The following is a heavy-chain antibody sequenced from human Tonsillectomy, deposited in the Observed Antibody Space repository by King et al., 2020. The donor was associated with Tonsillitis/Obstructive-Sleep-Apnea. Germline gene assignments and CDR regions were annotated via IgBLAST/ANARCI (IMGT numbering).Heavy chain of an antibody. Sequence: VTLKESGPVLVKPTETLTLTCTVSGFSLSNARMGVSWIRQPPGKALEWLTHIFSNDEESYSTSLKSRLTISKDTSKSQVVLTMTNMDPVDTATYYCASTLSASYYYYFYMDVWGKGTTVTVSS. D-gene: IGHD2-2*01. CDR2: IFSNDEE. CDR3: ASTLSASYYYYFYMDV. V-gene: IGHV2-26*01. J-gene: IGHJ6*03. CDR1: GFSLSNARMG.